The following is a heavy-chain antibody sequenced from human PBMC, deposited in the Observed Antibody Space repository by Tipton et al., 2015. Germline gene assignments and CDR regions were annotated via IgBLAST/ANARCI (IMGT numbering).Heavy chain of an antibody. V-gene: IGHV4-61*01. J-gene: IGHJ4*02. CDR1: GASVSSGTYY. CDR3: ATLNAAALAY. CDR2: IYYSGST. Sequence: LRLSCTVSGASVSSGTYYWSWIRQPPGKGLEWISYIYYSGSTNYNPSLKSRVTISVDTSKNQFSLKLSSVTAADTAVYYCATLNAAALAYWGQGTLVTVSS. D-gene: IGHD6-6*01.